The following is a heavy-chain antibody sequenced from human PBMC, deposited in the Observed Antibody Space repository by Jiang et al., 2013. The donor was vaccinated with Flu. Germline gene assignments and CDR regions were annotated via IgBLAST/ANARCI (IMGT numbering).Heavy chain of an antibody. D-gene: IGHD3-22*01. V-gene: IGHV1-18*01. Sequence: GAEVKKPGASVKVSCKASGYTFTSYGISWVRQAPGQGLEWMGWISAYNGNTNYAQKLQGRVTMTTDTSTSTAYMELRSLRSDDTAVYYCARDQYYYDSSGSDAFDIWGQGTMVTVSS. CDR1: GYTFTSYG. CDR2: ISAYNGNT. J-gene: IGHJ3*02. CDR3: ARDQYYYDSSGSDAFDI.